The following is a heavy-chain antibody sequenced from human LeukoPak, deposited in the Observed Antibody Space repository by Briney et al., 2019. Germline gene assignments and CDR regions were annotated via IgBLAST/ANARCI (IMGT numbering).Heavy chain of an antibody. D-gene: IGHD2-15*01. Sequence: SETLSLTCTVSGGSISSSSYYWGWIRQPPGKGLEWIGSIYYSGSTYYNPSLKSRVTISVDTSKNQFSLKLSSVTAADTAVYYCAVPLKGYCSGGSCYQNDYFDYWGQGTLVTVSS. CDR2: IYYSGST. CDR3: AVPLKGYCSGGSCYQNDYFDY. J-gene: IGHJ4*02. V-gene: IGHV4-39*01. CDR1: GGSISSSSYY.